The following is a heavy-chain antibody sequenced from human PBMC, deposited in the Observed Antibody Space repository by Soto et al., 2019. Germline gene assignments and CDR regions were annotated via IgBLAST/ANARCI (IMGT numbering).Heavy chain of an antibody. CDR2: INPNSGGT. D-gene: IGHD6-19*01. Sequence: ASVKVSCKASGYTFTVYYMHCVLQSPLQWLEWMGWINPNSGGTNYAQKFQGRVTMTRDTSISTAYMELSRLRSDDTAVYYCARVLAVADNYYYYGMDVWGQGTTVTVSS. CDR1: GYTFTVYY. V-gene: IGHV1-2*02. CDR3: ARVLAVADNYYYYGMDV. J-gene: IGHJ6*02.